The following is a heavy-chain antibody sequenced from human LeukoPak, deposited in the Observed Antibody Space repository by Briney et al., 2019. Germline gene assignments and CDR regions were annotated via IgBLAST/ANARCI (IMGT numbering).Heavy chain of an antibody. CDR2: IHYSGTT. D-gene: IGHD3-22*01. V-gene: IGHV4-59*02. J-gene: IGHJ4*02. CDR3: ARDRDPYYYDSSGYYIPQPFDY. CDR1: GGSVSSYY. Sequence: SETLSLTCTVSGGSVSSYYWSWIRQPPGKGLEWIGYIHYSGTTNYNPSLRSRVTLSVDTSKNQFSLKMSSVTAADTAVYYCARDRDPYYYDSSGYYIPQPFDYWGQGTLVTVSS.